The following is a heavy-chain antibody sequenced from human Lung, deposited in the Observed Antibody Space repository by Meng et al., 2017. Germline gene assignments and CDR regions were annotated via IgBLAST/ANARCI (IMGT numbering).Heavy chain of an antibody. V-gene: IGHV4-4*02. CDR1: GGATTSSTW. D-gene: IGHD1-26*01. CDR2: LFHSGST. CDR3: ARFDISSSGRGDY. Sequence: VRLPGCGPRLVKPSGTLSLTSAASGGATTSSTWWSWVRQTPGKGLEWFGELFHSGSTNSNPPLESRVTISVDKSKNQFSLKVYSVTAADTATYYCARFDISSSGRGDYWGQGILVTVSS. J-gene: IGHJ4*02.